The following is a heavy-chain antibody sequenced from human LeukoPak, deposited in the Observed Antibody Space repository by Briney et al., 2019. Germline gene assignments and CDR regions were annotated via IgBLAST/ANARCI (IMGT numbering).Heavy chain of an antibody. D-gene: IGHD5-18*01. J-gene: IGHJ4*02. CDR2: VSAGGIT. CDR3: ARGYSYGAPLRY. V-gene: IGHV3-23*01. Sequence: PGGSLRLSCAASGFTFDNYAMSWVRQVPGKGLEWVSAVSAGGITHYGDSVRGRFTVSRDNSRNTLYLEMDNLRVEDTAVYYCARGYSYGAPLRYWGQGTLVTVSS. CDR1: GFTFDNYA.